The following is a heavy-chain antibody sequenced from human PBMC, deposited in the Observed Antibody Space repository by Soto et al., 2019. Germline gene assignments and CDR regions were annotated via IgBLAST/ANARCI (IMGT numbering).Heavy chain of an antibody. J-gene: IGHJ6*02. Sequence: SLPVSRQDSSVIIRICASSWVRQAPGQGLEWMGGVIPIFGTANYAQKFQGRVTITADESTSTAYMELSSLRSEDTAVYYCARVTIAVAGTYYYYYGMDVWGQGNTVTVSS. CDR2: VIPIFGTA. CDR1: SVIIRICA. D-gene: IGHD6-19*01. CDR3: ARVTIAVAGTYYYYYGMDV. V-gene: IGHV1-69*13.